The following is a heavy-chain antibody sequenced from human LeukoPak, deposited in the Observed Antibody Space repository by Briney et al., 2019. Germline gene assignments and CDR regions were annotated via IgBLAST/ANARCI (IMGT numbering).Heavy chain of an antibody. V-gene: IGHV3-23*01. CDR3: AKKGEQWLVLGPPLD. Sequence: GGSLRLSCAASGFTFSNAWMSWVRQAPGKGLEWVSAISGSGGSTYYADSVKGRFTISRDNSKNTLYLQMNSLRAEDTAVYYCAKKGEQWLVLGPPLDWGQGTLVTVSS. J-gene: IGHJ4*02. CDR1: GFTFSNAW. CDR2: ISGSGGST. D-gene: IGHD6-19*01.